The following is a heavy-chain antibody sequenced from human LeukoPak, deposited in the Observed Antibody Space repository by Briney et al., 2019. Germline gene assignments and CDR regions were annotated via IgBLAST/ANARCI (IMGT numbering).Heavy chain of an antibody. CDR1: GGSFSGYY. J-gene: IGHJ4*02. V-gene: IGHV4-34*01. Sequence: SETLSLTCAVYGGSFSGYYWSWIRQSPGKGLEWIGEINHSGSTNYNPSLKSRVTISVDTSKNQFSLKLSSVTAADTTVYYCARHPLYGDYVAGNYWGQGTLVTVSS. CDR3: ARHPLYGDYVAGNY. CDR2: INHSGST. D-gene: IGHD4-17*01.